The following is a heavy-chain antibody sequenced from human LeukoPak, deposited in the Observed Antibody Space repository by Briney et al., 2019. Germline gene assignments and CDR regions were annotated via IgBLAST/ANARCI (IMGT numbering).Heavy chain of an antibody. CDR1: GFTFSNYW. J-gene: IGHJ4*02. CDR3: ARLYYYDSSGYPFDY. CDR2: IKQDGSEK. V-gene: IGHV3-7*05. D-gene: IGHD3-22*01. Sequence: GGSLRLSCVASGFTFSNYWMTWVRQAPGKGLEWVANIKQDGSEKHFVDSVRGRFTISRDNAKDSLYLQMNSLRAEDTAVYYCARLYYYDSSGYPFDYWGQGTLVTVSS.